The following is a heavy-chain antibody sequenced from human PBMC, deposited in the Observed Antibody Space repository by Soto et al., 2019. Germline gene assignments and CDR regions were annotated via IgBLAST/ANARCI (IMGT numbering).Heavy chain of an antibody. V-gene: IGHV1-69*11. CDR3: ARGVGDYVGYYYYGMDV. CDR1: GGTFSSYA. CDR2: IIPFIGTA. J-gene: IGHJ6*02. Sequence: SVKVSCKASGGTFSSYAISWVRQAPGQGLEWMGRIIPFIGTANYAQKLQGRVTITADESTSTAYMELSSLRSEDTAVYYCARGVGDYVGYYYYGMDVWGQGTTVTVSS. D-gene: IGHD4-17*01.